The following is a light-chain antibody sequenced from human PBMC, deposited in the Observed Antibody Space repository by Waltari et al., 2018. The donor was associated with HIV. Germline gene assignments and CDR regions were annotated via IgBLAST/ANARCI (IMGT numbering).Light chain of an antibody. CDR2: EVS. J-gene: IGLJ2*01. V-gene: IGLV2-8*01. CDR1: SSDVGGYNY. CDR3: NSYAGSNNVV. Sequence: QSALTQPPSASGSPGQSVTISCTGTSSDVGGYNYVSWYQQHPGKAPKLMIYEVSKRPAGVPDRFPGSKSGNTASLTVAGLQAEDEADYCCNSYAGSNNVVFGGGTKVTVL.